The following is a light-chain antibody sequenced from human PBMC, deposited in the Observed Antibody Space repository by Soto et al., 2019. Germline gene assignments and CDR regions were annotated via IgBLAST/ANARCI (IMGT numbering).Light chain of an antibody. CDR3: QLYNIWPPSYP. CDR2: AAS. CDR1: QSVSSN. V-gene: IGKV3-15*01. Sequence: DIVLTQSPATLSVSPGERATLSCRASQSVSSNLAWYQQKPGQAPRLLIFAASTRATGIPARFSGSGSGTEFTLTISSLQSEDFAVYYCQLYNIWPPSYPFGQGTQLEIK. J-gene: IGKJ2*01.